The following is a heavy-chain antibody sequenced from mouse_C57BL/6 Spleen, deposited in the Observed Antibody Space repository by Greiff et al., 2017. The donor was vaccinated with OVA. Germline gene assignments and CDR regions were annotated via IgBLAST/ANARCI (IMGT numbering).Heavy chain of an antibody. V-gene: IGHV1-26*01. Sequence: VQLQQSGPELVKPGASVKISCKASGYTFTDYYMNWVKQSHGKSLEWIGDINPNTGGTSYNQKFKGKATLTVDKSSSTAYMELRSLTSEDSAVYYCARVLGFDYWGQGTTLTVSS. CDR2: INPNTGGT. CDR1: GYTFTDYY. J-gene: IGHJ2*01. CDR3: ARVLGFDY.